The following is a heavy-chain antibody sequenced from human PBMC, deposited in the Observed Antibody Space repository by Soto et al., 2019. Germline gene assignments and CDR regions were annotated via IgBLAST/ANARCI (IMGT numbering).Heavy chain of an antibody. J-gene: IGHJ2*01. CDR1: GFTFSSYS. V-gene: IGHV3-21*01. Sequence: EVQLVESGGGLVKPGGSLRLSCAASGFTFSSYSMNWVRQAPGKGLEWVSSISSSSSYIYYADSVKGRFTISRDNAKNSLYLQMNRLRAEDTAVYYCARVDNGWYFDLWGRGTLVTVSS. CDR3: ARVDNGWYFDL. CDR2: ISSSSSYI. D-gene: IGHD1-20*01.